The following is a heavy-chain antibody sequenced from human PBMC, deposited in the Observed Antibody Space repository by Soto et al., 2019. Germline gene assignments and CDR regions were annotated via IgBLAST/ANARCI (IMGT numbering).Heavy chain of an antibody. D-gene: IGHD3-10*01. J-gene: IGHJ6*02. CDR3: ARVDYYGSGSYITPTFQNYNYYGMDV. CDR1: GCPFTIDA. V-gene: IGHV1-69*06. Sequence: TFRCGASGCPFTIDAVIWVRAAPGRGLDRVVGFILISGTPKYAQRFQGRVTLTADKSTRTAYMELSTLRSEDTAVYYCARVDYYGSGSYITPTFQNYNYYGMDVCGQGTTVTLSS. CDR2: FILISGTP.